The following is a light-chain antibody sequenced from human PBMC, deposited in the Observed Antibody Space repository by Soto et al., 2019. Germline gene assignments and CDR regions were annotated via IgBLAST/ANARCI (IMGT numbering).Light chain of an antibody. CDR3: RESYSTPQQ. J-gene: IGKJ1*01. V-gene: IGKV1-39*01. CDR1: QSISSY. Sequence: DIQLTHSPSSLSASVGDRVTITCRASQSISSYLNRNKQKPGKAPKLLIYAASSLQRGVSSSVSGSGSGTDFNLTIICLQPEDLAACCCRESYSTPQQFGQGTKV. CDR2: AAS.